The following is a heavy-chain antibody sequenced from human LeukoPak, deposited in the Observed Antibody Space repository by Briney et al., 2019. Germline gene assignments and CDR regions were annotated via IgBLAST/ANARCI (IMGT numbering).Heavy chain of an antibody. CDR3: AKGRCSGGSCYGRGFDY. J-gene: IGHJ4*02. CDR1: GFTFDTYA. V-gene: IGHV3-23*01. D-gene: IGHD2-15*01. Sequence: GGSLRLSCTASGFTFDTYAMSWVRQAPGKGLEWVSGLSGSGGSTYYADSVKGRFTISRDNAKNTLYLQMNSLRAEDTAVYYCAKGRCSGGSCYGRGFDYWGQGTLVTVSS. CDR2: LSGSGGST.